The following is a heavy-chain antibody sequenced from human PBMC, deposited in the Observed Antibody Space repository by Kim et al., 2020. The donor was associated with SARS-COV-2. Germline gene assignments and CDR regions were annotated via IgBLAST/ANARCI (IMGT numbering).Heavy chain of an antibody. Sequence: YEDSVKGRFTISGDNAKNSLYLQMNSLRAEDTAVYYCARELAAVNDAFDIWGQGTMVTVSS. J-gene: IGHJ3*02. V-gene: IGHV3-11*05. D-gene: IGHD6-13*01. CDR3: ARELAAVNDAFDI.